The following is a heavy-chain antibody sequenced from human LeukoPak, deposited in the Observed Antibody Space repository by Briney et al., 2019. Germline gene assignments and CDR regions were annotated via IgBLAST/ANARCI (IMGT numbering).Heavy chain of an antibody. CDR2: TNHSGST. CDR1: GGSFSGYY. D-gene: IGHD2-2*01. J-gene: IGHJ5*02. Sequence: PSETLSLTCAVYGGSFSGYYWSWIRQPPGKGLEWIGETNHSGSTNYNPSLKSRVTISVDTSKNQFSLKLSSVTAADTAVYYCARALYCSSTSCYAWFDPWGQGTLVTVSS. CDR3: ARALYCSSTSCYAWFDP. V-gene: IGHV4-34*01.